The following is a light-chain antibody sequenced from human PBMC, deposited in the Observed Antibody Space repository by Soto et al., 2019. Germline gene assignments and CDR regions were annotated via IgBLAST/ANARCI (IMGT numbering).Light chain of an antibody. CDR1: SSDVGGYNY. CDR2: EVS. J-gene: IGLJ3*02. V-gene: IGLV2-14*01. CDR3: SSYTSTSSWV. Sequence: QSVLTQPASVSGSPGQSITISCTGTSSDVGGYNYVSWYQHHPGKAPKVMIYEVSNRPSGVSNRFSGFKSGNTASLTISGLQAEDEGDYYRSSYTSTSSWVFGGGTKVTVL.